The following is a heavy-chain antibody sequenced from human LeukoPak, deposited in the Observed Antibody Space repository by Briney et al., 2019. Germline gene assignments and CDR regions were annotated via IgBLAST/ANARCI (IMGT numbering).Heavy chain of an antibody. CDR2: ISGSGGST. V-gene: IGHV3-23*01. D-gene: IGHD3-10*01. CDR1: GFTFSIYA. J-gene: IGHJ6*02. CDR3: AKYMVRGVIITNYYYYGMDV. Sequence: GGSLRLSCAASGFTFSIYAMRWVRQAPGKGLEWVSSISGSGGSTYYADSVKGRFTISRDNSKNTLYLQMKRLKAEDTAVYYCAKYMVRGVIITNYYYYGMDVWGQGTTVTVSS.